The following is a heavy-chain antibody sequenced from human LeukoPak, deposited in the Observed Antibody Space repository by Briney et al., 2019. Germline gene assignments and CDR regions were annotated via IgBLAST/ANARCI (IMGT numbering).Heavy chain of an antibody. Sequence: ASVKVSCKASGGTFSSYAISWVRQAPGQGLEWMGRIIPILGIANYAQKFQGRVTITADKSTSTAYMELSSLRSEDTAVYYCARVGSSGLYYFDYWGQGTLVTVSS. V-gene: IGHV1-69*04. D-gene: IGHD6-19*01. J-gene: IGHJ4*02. CDR2: IIPILGIA. CDR1: GGTFSSYA. CDR3: ARVGSSGLYYFDY.